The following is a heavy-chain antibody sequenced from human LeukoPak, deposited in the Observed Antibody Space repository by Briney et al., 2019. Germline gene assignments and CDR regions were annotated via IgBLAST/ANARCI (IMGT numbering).Heavy chain of an antibody. V-gene: IGHV4-39*07. J-gene: IGHJ4*02. CDR3: ARSTGQQLTYDS. CDR1: GDSISTSSYY. CDR2: IYYSGST. D-gene: IGHD6-13*01. Sequence: SETLSLTCSVSGDSISTSSYYWGWIRQPPGKGLEWIGTIYYSGSTYYNPSLTSRVTISVDTSKNQFSLKLSSVTAADTAMYYCARSTGQQLTYDSWGQGTLVTVSS.